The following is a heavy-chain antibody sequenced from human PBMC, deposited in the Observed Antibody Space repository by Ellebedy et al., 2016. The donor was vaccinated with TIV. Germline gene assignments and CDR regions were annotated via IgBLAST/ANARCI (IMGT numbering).Heavy chain of an antibody. J-gene: IGHJ3*02. V-gene: IGHV1-69*13. CDR3: ARDFRTPMSSGEDAFDI. CDR2: IIPIFGTA. Sequence: SVKVSXXASGGTFSSYAISWVRQAPGQGLEWMGGIIPIFGTANYAQKFQGRVTITADESTSTAYMELSSLRSEDTAVYYCARDFRTPMSSGEDAFDIWGQGTMVTVSS. D-gene: IGHD6-19*01. CDR1: GGTFSSYA.